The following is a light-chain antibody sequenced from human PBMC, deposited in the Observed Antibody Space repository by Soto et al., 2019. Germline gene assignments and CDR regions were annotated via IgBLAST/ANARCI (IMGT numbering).Light chain of an antibody. V-gene: IGKV3-15*01. Sequence: EIVMTQSPATLSVAPGERRTRCCRASQSVSSNLAWYQQKPGQAPRLLIYGASTRATGIPARFSGSGSATEFTHTSSSLQPDDFATYYCQQYASYPWTFGQGTKVDIK. CDR2: GAS. CDR3: QQYASYPWT. CDR1: QSVSSN. J-gene: IGKJ1*01.